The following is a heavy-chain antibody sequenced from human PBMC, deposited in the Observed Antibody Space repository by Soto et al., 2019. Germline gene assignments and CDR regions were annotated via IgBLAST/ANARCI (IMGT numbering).Heavy chain of an antibody. CDR1: GFTFSNAW. D-gene: IGHD6-6*01. J-gene: IGHJ4*02. V-gene: IGHV3-15*01. CDR2: IKSKTDGGTT. CDR3: TTGSTSTKNY. Sequence: EVQLVESGGGLVIPGGSLRLSCAASGFTFSNAWLSWVRQAPGKGLEWVGRIKSKTDGGTTDYTAPVKGRFIISRDDSKNTLYLQMNSLKIEDTAVYYCTTGSTSTKNYWGQGTLVTVSS.